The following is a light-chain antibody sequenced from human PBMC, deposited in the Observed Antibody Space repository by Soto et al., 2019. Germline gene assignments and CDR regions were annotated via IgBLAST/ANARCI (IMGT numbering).Light chain of an antibody. CDR3: HQYYTTPWT. CDR1: LNVFFSRNNKSS. J-gene: IGKJ1*01. V-gene: IGKV4-1*01. Sequence: DIVMTQSPDSLAVSLGERATLSCKSSLNVFFSRNNKSSLAWYQLNPRQPPKALIYWASIRESGVPDRFSGSGSGTDFTLTISSLQAEDVAIYYCHQYYTTPWTFGQGTRVEIK. CDR2: WAS.